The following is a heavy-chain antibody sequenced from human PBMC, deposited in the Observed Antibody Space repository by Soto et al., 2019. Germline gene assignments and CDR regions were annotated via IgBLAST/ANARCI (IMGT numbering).Heavy chain of an antibody. J-gene: IGHJ4*02. CDR3: TRMAVASNYFDY. Sequence: ASVKVSCKASGYTFTVYFMHWVRQAPGQGLEWMGIINPSGGSTNYAQKFQGRLSLTRDTSTSTVYMELSSLRSDDTAVYYCTRMAVASNYFDYWGQGALVTVSS. CDR1: GYTFTVYF. D-gene: IGHD6-19*01. V-gene: IGHV1-46*03. CDR2: INPSGGST.